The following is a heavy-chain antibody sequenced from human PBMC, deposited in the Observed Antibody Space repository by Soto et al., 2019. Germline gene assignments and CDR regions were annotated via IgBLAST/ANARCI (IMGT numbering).Heavy chain of an antibody. CDR1: GFTFSSYA. CDR2: ISYDGSNK. Sequence: GGSLRLSCAASGFTFSSYAMHWVRQAPGKGLEWVAVISYDGSNKYYADSVKGRFTIARANSKNTMYLQMNSLRAEDTAVYYCARDKRLLEGLSGVSGYGMDVWGQGTTVTVSS. V-gene: IGHV3-30-3*01. CDR3: ARDKRLLEGLSGVSGYGMDV. D-gene: IGHD3-3*01. J-gene: IGHJ6*02.